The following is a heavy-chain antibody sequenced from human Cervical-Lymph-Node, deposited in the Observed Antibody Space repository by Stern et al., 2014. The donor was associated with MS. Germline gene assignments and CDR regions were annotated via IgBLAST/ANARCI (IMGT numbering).Heavy chain of an antibody. CDR1: GFNFSNAW. CDR3: TTENMGLDDEGNWFDP. Sequence: EVQLVESGGGLVKPGGSLRLSCAASGFNFSNAWMTGVRQAPGKGPEWVGRIKSKSDGGTTDYTAPVKDRFTILRDDSQNTLYLHMNSLKTEDTALYYCTTENMGLDDEGNWFDPWGQGTLVTVSS. J-gene: IGHJ5*02. V-gene: IGHV3-15*01. D-gene: IGHD3/OR15-3a*01. CDR2: IKSKSDGGTT.